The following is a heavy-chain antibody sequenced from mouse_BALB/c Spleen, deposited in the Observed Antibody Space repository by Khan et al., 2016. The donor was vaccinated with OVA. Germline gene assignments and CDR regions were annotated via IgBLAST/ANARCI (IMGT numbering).Heavy chain of an antibody. D-gene: IGHD2-14*01. J-gene: IGHJ3*01. V-gene: IGHV1-4*01. CDR3: VRDGAYHRSDGWFAY. CDR2: INPSNGYT. Sequence: QVQLQQSGAELARPGASVKMSCKASGYTFTSYTIHWIKLRPGQGLEWIGFINPSNGYTNYNQKFKDKATLTADKSSTTVSMQLSSLTSDDSAVYNCVRDGAYHRSDGWFAYWGQGTLVTVSA. CDR1: GYTFTSYT.